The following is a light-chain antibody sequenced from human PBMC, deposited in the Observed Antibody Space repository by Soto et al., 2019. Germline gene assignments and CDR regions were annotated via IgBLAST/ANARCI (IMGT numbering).Light chain of an antibody. CDR3: SSFTSSTTLV. J-gene: IGLJ2*01. Sequence: QSVLTQPASVSGSPGQSITISCTGTSSDVGGYNYVSWYQQHPGKAPKVIIYEVSNRPSGVSNRFSGSKSGNTASLTISGLQAEDEADYYCSSFTSSTTLVFGGGTKLTVL. CDR2: EVS. CDR1: SSDVGGYNY. V-gene: IGLV2-14*01.